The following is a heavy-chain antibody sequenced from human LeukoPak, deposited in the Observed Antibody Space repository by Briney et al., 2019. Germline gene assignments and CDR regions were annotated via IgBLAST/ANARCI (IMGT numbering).Heavy chain of an antibody. CDR1: GYSISSGYY. V-gene: IGHV4-38-2*01. D-gene: IGHD6-13*01. J-gene: IGHJ3*02. CDR3: ARHGTKGAFDI. CDR2: IYHSGST. Sequence: SETLSLTCAVSGYSISSGYYWGWIRQPPGKGLEWIGSIYHSGSTYYNPSLKSRVTISVDTSKTQFSLKLSSVTAADTAVYYCARHGTKGAFDIWGHGTMVTVSS.